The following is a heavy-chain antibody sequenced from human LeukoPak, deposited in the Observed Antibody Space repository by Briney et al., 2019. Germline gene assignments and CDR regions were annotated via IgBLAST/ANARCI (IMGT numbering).Heavy chain of an antibody. CDR3: ASAKSDGYDAFDI. V-gene: IGHV4-34*01. D-gene: IGHD2-21*01. J-gene: IGHJ3*02. CDR1: GGSFSGYY. Sequence: SETLSLTCAVYGGSFSGYYWIWIRQPPGKGREWIGDLNHSGSTNYNPSLKSRVTISVDTSKNQFSLKLSSVTAADTAVYYCASAKSDGYDAFDIWGQGTMVTVSS. CDR2: LNHSGST.